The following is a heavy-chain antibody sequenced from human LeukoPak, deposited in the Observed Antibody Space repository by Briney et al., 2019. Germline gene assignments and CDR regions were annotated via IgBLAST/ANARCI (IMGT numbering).Heavy chain of an antibody. CDR3: ARARVKGFWAWGRQRYYYYYYMDV. J-gene: IGHJ6*03. Sequence: ASVKVSCKASGYTFTSYDINWVRQATGQGLEWMGWMNPNSGNTGYAQKFQGRVTITRNTSISTAYMELSSLRSEDTAVYYCARARVKGFWAWGRQRYYYYYYMDVWGKGTTVTVSS. CDR2: MNPNSGNT. CDR1: GYTFTSYD. V-gene: IGHV1-8*03. D-gene: IGHD3/OR15-3a*01.